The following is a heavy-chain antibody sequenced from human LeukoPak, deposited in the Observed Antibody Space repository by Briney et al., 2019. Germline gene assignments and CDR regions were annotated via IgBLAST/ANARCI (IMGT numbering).Heavy chain of an antibody. J-gene: IGHJ6*02. CDR3: ARERYGSGSYFPYGMDV. D-gene: IGHD3-10*01. Sequence: GWSLRLSCAASGFTFSSYWMSWVRQAPGKGLEWVANIKQDGSEKYYVDSVKGRFTISRDNAKNSLYLQMNSLRAEDTAVYYCARERYGSGSYFPYGMDVWGQGTTVTVSS. V-gene: IGHV3-7*01. CDR2: IKQDGSEK. CDR1: GFTFSSYW.